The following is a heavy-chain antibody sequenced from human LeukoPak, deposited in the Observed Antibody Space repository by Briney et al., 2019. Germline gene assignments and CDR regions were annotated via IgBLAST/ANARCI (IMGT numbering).Heavy chain of an antibody. V-gene: IGHV3-21*06. D-gene: IGHD3-10*01. CDR2: ISIGSSPYT. J-gene: IGHJ4*02. CDR1: GFSCSKSS. CDR3: ASYTLWYGDS. Sequence: GGSLRLSCAASGFSCSKSSMLWLRQAPGERLEWVSSISIGSSPYTYYADSLTGRFTISRDNAKNSVCLQMNSLRPEDTAVYYCASYTLWYGDSWGQGTLVTVSS.